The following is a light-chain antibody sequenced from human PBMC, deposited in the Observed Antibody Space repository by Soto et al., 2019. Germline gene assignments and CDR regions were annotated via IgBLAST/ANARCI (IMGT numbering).Light chain of an antibody. V-gene: IGKV1-39*01. CDR1: QNINRY. J-gene: IGKJ1*01. Sequence: DIQMTQSPSSLSASVGDRVTITCRASQNINRYVSWFQQKPGKAPNLLIFGASNLQTGVPSRFSGSGSGTEFTLTITNLQPEDFATYYCQHYNSYSEAFGQGTKVDIK. CDR2: GAS. CDR3: QHYNSYSEA.